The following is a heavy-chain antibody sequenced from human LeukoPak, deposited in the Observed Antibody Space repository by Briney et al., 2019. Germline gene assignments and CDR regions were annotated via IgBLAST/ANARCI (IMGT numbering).Heavy chain of an antibody. Sequence: ASVKVSCKASGGTFNDYAFNWVRQAPGKGLEWMGGFDPEDGETIYAQKFQGRVTMTEDTSTDTAYMELSSLRSDDTAVYYCARVDCSSTSCYAGSFDYWGQGTLVTVSS. D-gene: IGHD2-2*01. CDR3: ARVDCSSTSCYAGSFDY. V-gene: IGHV1-24*01. CDR2: FDPEDGET. J-gene: IGHJ4*02. CDR1: GGTFNDYA.